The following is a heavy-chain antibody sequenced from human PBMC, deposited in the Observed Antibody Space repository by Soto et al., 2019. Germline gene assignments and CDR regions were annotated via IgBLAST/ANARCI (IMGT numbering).Heavy chain of an antibody. V-gene: IGHV1-18*01. CDR1: GYTFTTYG. J-gene: IGHJ4*02. Sequence: QVQLVQSGAEVKKPGASVKVSCKASGYTFTTYGISWVRQAPGQGLEWMGWISTYSGNTDYAQSLQGRVTMTTDTSTNTAYMELRSLRSDDTALYYCARDRLHTTASITFDYWGQGALVTVSS. CDR2: ISTYSGNT. CDR3: ARDRLHTTASITFDY. D-gene: IGHD2-21*01.